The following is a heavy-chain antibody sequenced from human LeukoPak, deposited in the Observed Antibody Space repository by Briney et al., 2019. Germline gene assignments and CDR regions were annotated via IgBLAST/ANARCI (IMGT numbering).Heavy chain of an antibody. Sequence: SETLSLTCTVSGGSISGSTYFWGWVRQPPGKGLEWIGSIYYSGTTYYNPSLKSRVSMSVDTSRNQFSLKLTSVTAADTAVYYCARKYGSSSPHYWGQGTLVTVSS. CDR1: GGSISGSTYF. CDR3: ARKYGSSSPHY. CDR2: IYYSGTT. V-gene: IGHV4-39*07. D-gene: IGHD6-6*01. J-gene: IGHJ4*02.